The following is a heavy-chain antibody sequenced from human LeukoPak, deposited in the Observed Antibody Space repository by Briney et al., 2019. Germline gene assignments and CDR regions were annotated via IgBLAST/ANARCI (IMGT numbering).Heavy chain of an antibody. J-gene: IGHJ5*02. Sequence: GGSLRLSCAASGFTFSSYSMNWVRQAPGKGLEWVSSISSSSYIYYADSVKGRFTISRDNAKNSLYLQMNSLRAEDTAVYYCARTGYSYGYMWFDPWGQGTLVTVSS. CDR2: ISSSSYI. CDR3: ARTGYSYGYMWFDP. CDR1: GFTFSSYS. V-gene: IGHV3-21*01. D-gene: IGHD5-18*01.